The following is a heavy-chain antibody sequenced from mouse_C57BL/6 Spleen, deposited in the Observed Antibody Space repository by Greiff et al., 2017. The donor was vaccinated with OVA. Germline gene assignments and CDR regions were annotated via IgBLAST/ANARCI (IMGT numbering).Heavy chain of an antibody. CDR2: INPNLVTT. CDR1: GYSFTDYN. CDR3: ARDYYGSSDEAMDY. V-gene: IGHV1-39*01. D-gene: IGHD1-1*01. Sequence: VQLKQSGPELVKPGASVKISCKASGYSFTDYNMNWVKQSNGKSLEWIGVINPNLVTTSYNQKFKGKATLTVDQSSSTAYMQLNSLTSEDSAVYYCARDYYGSSDEAMDYWGQGTSVTVSS. J-gene: IGHJ4*01.